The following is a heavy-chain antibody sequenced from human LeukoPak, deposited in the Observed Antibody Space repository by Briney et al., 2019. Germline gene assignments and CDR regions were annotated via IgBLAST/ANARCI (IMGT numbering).Heavy chain of an antibody. Sequence: ASVKVSCKASGYTFTSYGISWVRQAPGQGLEWMGWISAYNGNTNYAQKLQGRVTMTTDTSTSTAYMELRSLRSDDTAVYYCARDFKLWSSGYSDYWGQGTLVTVSS. CDR3: ARDFKLWSSGYSDY. J-gene: IGHJ4*02. CDR2: ISAYNGNT. V-gene: IGHV1-18*01. CDR1: GYTFTSYG. D-gene: IGHD3-22*01.